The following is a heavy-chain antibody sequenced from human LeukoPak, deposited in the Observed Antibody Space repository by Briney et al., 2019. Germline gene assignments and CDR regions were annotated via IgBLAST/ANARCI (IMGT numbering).Heavy chain of an antibody. D-gene: IGHD1-26*01. CDR1: GGSISSSSYY. CDR3: ARYGSGGSYSAFDI. J-gene: IGHJ3*02. Sequence: SETLSLTCTVSGGSISSSSYYWGWIRQPPGKGLEWIGSIYYSGSTYYNPSLKSRVTISVDTSKNQFSLKLSSVTAADTAVYYCARYGSGGSYSAFDIWGQGTMVTVSS. V-gene: IGHV4-39*01. CDR2: IYYSGST.